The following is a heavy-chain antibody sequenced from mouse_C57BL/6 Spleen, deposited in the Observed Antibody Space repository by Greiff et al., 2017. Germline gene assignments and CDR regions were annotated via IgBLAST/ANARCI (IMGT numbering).Heavy chain of an antibody. Sequence: VQLQQSGPELVKPGASVKISCKASGYSFTDYNMNWVKQSNGKSLEWIGVINPNYGTTSYNQKFKGKATLTVDQSSSTAYMQLNSLTSEDSAVXYCARRYDYDGNYAMDYWGQGTSVTVSS. CDR1: GYSFTDYN. CDR2: INPNYGTT. J-gene: IGHJ4*01. V-gene: IGHV1-39*01. D-gene: IGHD2-4*01. CDR3: ARRYDYDGNYAMDY.